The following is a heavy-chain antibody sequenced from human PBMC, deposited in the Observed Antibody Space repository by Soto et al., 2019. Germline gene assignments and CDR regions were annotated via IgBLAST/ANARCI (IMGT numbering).Heavy chain of an antibody. CDR1: GYTFTGYY. CDR3: ARGVRVVKLQGGMDV. D-gene: IGHD3-22*01. Sequence: QVQLVQSGAEVKKPGASVKVSCKASGYTFTGYYMHWVRQAPGQGLEWMGWVNPNSGCTNYAQKFQGRVTMTRDTSISTAYMELSRLRSDDTAVYYCARGVRVVKLQGGMDVWGQGTTVTVSS. J-gene: IGHJ6*02. CDR2: VNPNSGCT. V-gene: IGHV1-2*02.